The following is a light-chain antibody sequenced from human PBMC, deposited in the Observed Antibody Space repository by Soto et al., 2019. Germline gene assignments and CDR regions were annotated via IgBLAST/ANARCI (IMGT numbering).Light chain of an antibody. Sequence: EIVMTQSPATLPVSPGERATLSCRASQSVSSNLAWYQQKPGQAPRLLIYGASNRATGIPDRFSGSGSGTDFTLTISRLEPEDFAVYYCQQYGSSGTFGQGTKVDI. CDR1: QSVSSN. J-gene: IGKJ1*01. CDR2: GAS. V-gene: IGKV3-20*01. CDR3: QQYGSSGT.